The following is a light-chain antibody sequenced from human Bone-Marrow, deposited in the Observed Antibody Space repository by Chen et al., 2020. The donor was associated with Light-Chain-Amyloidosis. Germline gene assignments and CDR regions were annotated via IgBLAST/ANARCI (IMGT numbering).Light chain of an antibody. Sequence: DIVMTQSPDSLAVSLGERATINCQSSESLLSRSNNKNYLGWYQQKPGQSPKLLMYWASNRESGVPDRFSGSGSETDFTLTISSLQAEDVAVYYCQQYYSTPYTFGQGTKLEIQ. CDR1: ESLLSRSNNKNY. V-gene: IGKV4-1*01. CDR2: WAS. CDR3: QQYYSTPYT. J-gene: IGKJ2*01.